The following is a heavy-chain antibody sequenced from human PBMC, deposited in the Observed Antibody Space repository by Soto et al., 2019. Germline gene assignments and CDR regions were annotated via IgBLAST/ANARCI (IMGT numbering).Heavy chain of an antibody. Sequence: ASVKVSCKASGYTFTSYGISWVRQAPGRGLEWMGWISAYNGNTNYAQKLQGRVTMTTDTSTSTAYMELRSLRSDDTAVYYCARTIVVVPAANSLNFDYWGQGTLVTVSS. D-gene: IGHD2-2*01. J-gene: IGHJ4*02. CDR1: GYTFTSYG. CDR2: ISAYNGNT. CDR3: ARTIVVVPAANSLNFDY. V-gene: IGHV1-18*01.